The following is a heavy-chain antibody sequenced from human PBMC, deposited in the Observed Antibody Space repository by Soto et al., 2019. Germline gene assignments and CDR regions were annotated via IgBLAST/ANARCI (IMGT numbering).Heavy chain of an antibody. CDR3: AKPSRTMTTVTTFDY. V-gene: IGHV3-30*18. D-gene: IGHD4-17*01. Sequence: QVQLVESGGGVVQPGRSLRLSCAASGFTFSSYGMHWVRQAPGKGPEWVAVISYDGSNKYYADSVKGRFTISRDNSKNTLYLQMNSLRAEDTAVYYCAKPSRTMTTVTTFDYWGQGTLVTVSS. J-gene: IGHJ4*02. CDR1: GFTFSSYG. CDR2: ISYDGSNK.